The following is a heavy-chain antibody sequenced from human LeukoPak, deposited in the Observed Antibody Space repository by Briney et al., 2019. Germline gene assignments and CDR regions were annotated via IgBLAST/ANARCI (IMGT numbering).Heavy chain of an antibody. Sequence: SETLSLTCAVYGGSFSGYYWSWIRQPPGKGLEWIGEINHSGSTNYNPSLKSRVTISVDTSKNQFSLKLSSVTAADTAVYYCARFNVNTIFGGTLYYYYGMDVWGQGTTVTVSS. CDR2: INHSGST. V-gene: IGHV4-34*01. CDR3: ARFNVNTIFGGTLYYYYGMDV. CDR1: GGSFSGYY. J-gene: IGHJ6*02. D-gene: IGHD3-3*01.